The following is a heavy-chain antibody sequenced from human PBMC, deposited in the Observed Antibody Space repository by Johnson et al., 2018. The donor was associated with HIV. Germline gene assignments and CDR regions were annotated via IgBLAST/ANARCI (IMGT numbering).Heavy chain of an antibody. Sequence: VQLVESGGGLVQPGGSLRLSCAASGFTFSSYAMSWVRQAPGKGLEWVSAISGSGGSTYYADSVKGRFTISRDNSKNTLYLQMTRLRAEDTAVYYCAKCRGSSWDAFDIWGQGTMVTVSS. CDR1: GFTFSSYA. CDR3: AKCRGSSWDAFDI. CDR2: ISGSGGST. V-gene: IGHV3-23*04. D-gene: IGHD6-13*01. J-gene: IGHJ3*02.